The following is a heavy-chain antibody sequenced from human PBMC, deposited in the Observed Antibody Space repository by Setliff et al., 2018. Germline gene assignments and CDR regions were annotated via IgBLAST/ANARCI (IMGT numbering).Heavy chain of an antibody. Sequence: GGSLRLSCAASGFTFSSYWMHWVRQAPGKGLVWVSRINSDGSSTSYADSVKGRFTISRDNAKNTLYLQMNSLRAEDTAVYYCARDQYDSSGYYFSRDAFDFWGQGTTVTVSS. CDR2: INSDGSST. CDR1: GFTFSSYW. V-gene: IGHV3-74*01. CDR3: ARDQYDSSGYYFSRDAFDF. J-gene: IGHJ3*01. D-gene: IGHD3-22*01.